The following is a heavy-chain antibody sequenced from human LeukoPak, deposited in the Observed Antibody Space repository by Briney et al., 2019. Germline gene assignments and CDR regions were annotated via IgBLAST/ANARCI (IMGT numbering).Heavy chain of an antibody. CDR2: ISAGGGST. CDR3: AKAGGWTNYFDY. Sequence: GGSLRLSCAASGFTFSSYAMTWVRQAPGKGLEWASAISAGGGSTYYADSVKGRFTISRDNSKNTLYLQLNSLRAEDTAVYYCAKAGGWTNYFDYWGQGTLVTVSS. D-gene: IGHD6-19*01. V-gene: IGHV3-23*01. CDR1: GFTFSSYA. J-gene: IGHJ4*02.